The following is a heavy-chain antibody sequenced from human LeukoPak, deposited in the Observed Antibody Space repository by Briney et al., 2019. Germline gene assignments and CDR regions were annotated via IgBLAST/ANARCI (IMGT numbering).Heavy chain of an antibody. J-gene: IGHJ5*02. CDR2: INHSGST. CDR3: ARHISTVRGGFDP. Sequence: SETLSLTCAVYGGSFSGYYWSWLRQPPGKGLEWIGEINHSGSTNYTPSLKSRVTISVDTSKNQFSLKLSSGTAADTALYYCARHISTVRGGFDPWAQGTLVTVSS. V-gene: IGHV4-34*01. D-gene: IGHD3-10*01. CDR1: GGSFSGYY.